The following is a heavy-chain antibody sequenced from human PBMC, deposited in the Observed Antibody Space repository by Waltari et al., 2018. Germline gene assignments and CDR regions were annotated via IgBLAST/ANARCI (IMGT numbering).Heavy chain of an antibody. D-gene: IGHD1-26*01. CDR2: FNHKNGDS. J-gene: IGHJ5*02. CDR1: GYTFTDYP. CDR3: ARDPGPIVGAPDL. Sequence: QEQLVQSGSEVKKPGASVRVSCQASGYTFTDYPLHWFRQTPGQGFEWMGWFNHKNGDSNSAEKFLGRVTMTRDTSINTVYLDLSGLRSDDTAVFFCARDPGPIVGAPDLWGQGTLVTVSS. V-gene: IGHV1-2*02.